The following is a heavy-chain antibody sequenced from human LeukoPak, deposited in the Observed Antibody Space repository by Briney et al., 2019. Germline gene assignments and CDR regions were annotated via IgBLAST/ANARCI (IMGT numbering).Heavy chain of an antibody. CDR1: GFTFSSYA. Sequence: PGGSLTLSCAASGFTFSSYAMSWVRQAPGKGLEWVSAIGGSGGRTYYADSVKGRFTISRDNSKNTLYLQMNSLRAEDTAVYYCAKRREGSSWTRFEYWGQGTLVTVSS. D-gene: IGHD6-13*01. V-gene: IGHV3-23*01. J-gene: IGHJ4*02. CDR3: AKRREGSSWTRFEY. CDR2: IGGSGGRT.